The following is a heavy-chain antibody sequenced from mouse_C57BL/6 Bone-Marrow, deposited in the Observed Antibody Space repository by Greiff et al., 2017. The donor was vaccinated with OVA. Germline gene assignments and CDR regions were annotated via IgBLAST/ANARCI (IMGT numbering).Heavy chain of an antibody. V-gene: IGHV5-6*02. Sequence: DVKLVESGGDLVKPGGSLKLSCAASGFTFSSYGMSWVRQTPDKRLEWVATISSGGSYTYYPDSVKGRFTISRDNAKNTLYLQMSSLKSEDTAMYYCARPYYYGFDYWGQGTTLTVSS. CDR3: ARPYYYGFDY. D-gene: IGHD1-1*01. CDR1: GFTFSSYG. J-gene: IGHJ2*01. CDR2: ISSGGSYT.